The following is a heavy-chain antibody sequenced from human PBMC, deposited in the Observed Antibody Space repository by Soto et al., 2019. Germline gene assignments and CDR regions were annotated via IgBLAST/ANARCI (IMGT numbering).Heavy chain of an antibody. V-gene: IGHV4-4*07. D-gene: IGHD6-19*01. Sequence: SETLSLTCTVSGDSISDYYWSWIRQPAGKGLEWIGRFYYSGNTKSNPSLKSRVTMSADTSKNQFSLSLRSVNAADSAIYYCARMYNSGFYRPEGDYFFYGMDVWGQGTKVTVYS. CDR3: ARMYNSGFYRPEGDYFFYGMDV. J-gene: IGHJ6*02. CDR1: GDSISDYY. CDR2: FYYSGNT.